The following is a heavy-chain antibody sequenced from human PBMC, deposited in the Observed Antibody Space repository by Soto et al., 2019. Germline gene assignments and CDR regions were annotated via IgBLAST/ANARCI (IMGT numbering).Heavy chain of an antibody. CDR1: GFTFSSNW. D-gene: IGHD6-19*01. J-gene: IGHJ4*02. CDR3: AQALGYRSGC. Sequence: EVQLVESGGGLVQPGGSLRLSCAASGFTFSSNWMHWVRQVPGKGLVWVSHISIDGSTTVYADAVKGRFTISRDNTKNTLYLQMNSLRAEDTAVYYCAQALGYRSGCWGQGTLDTVSS. V-gene: IGHV3-74*01. CDR2: ISIDGSTT.